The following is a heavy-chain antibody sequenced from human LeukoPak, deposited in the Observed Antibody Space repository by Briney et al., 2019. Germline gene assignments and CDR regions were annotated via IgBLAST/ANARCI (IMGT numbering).Heavy chain of an antibody. CDR3: AKDLTTVTSQGDH. V-gene: IGHV3-30*02. Sequence: PGGSLRLSCAASGFTFSSCGMHWVRQAPGKGLEWVAFIRYDGSDKYYADSVKGRFTISRDNSNNTLYLQMNSLRAEDTAVYYCAKDLTTVTSQGDHWGQGTLVTVSS. CDR1: GFTFSSCG. D-gene: IGHD4-17*01. J-gene: IGHJ5*02. CDR2: IRYDGSDK.